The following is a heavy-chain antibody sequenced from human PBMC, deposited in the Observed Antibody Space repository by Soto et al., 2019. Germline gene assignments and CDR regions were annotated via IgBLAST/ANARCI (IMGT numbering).Heavy chain of an antibody. D-gene: IGHD5-12*01. CDR1: GFTFGDYA. CDR3: TRARHVDIVATTHPPYGMDV. Sequence: GGSLRLSCTASGFTFGDYAMSWFRQAPGKGLEWVGFIRSKAYGGTTEYAASVKGRFTISRDDSKSIAYLQMNSLKTEDTAVYYCTRARHVDIVATTHPPYGMDVWGQGTTVTVSS. V-gene: IGHV3-49*03. CDR2: IRSKAYGGTT. J-gene: IGHJ6*02.